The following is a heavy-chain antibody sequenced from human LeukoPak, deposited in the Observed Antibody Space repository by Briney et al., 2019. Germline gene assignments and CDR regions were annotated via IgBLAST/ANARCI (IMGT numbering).Heavy chain of an antibody. J-gene: IGHJ6*02. V-gene: IGHV3-33*01. CDR3: ARDIAPVRMDV. CDR1: GFTFRNHG. Sequence: GGSLRLSCAASGFTFRNHGMHWVRQAPGQGLEWVAVIWYDGSNQYYADSVKGRFTISRDNSRNMLYLQVSSLRAEDTAVYYCARDIAPVRMDVWGQGTTVIVSS. CDR2: IWYDGSNQ. D-gene: IGHD1-14*01.